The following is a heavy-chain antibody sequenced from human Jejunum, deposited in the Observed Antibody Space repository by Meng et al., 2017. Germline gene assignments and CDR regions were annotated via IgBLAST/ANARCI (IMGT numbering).Heavy chain of an antibody. CDR1: GFTFTDYE. Sequence: GGSLRLSCAASGFTFTDYEMNWVRQAPGKGLEWVSCFSAGGTFIKYADSVKGRFTISRDNAKNSVYLQMNSLRAEDTAVYYCASARFGGYFNWGQGTLVTVSS. D-gene: IGHD5-12*01. V-gene: IGHV3-48*03. CDR3: ASARFGGYFN. CDR2: FSAGGTFI. J-gene: IGHJ4*02.